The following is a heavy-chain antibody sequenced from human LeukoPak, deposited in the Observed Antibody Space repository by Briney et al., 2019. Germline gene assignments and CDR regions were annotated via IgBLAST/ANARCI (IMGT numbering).Heavy chain of an antibody. Sequence: PGGSLRLSCAASGFTFSNAWMSWVRQAPGKGLEWVGRNKRKTDGGTTDYAAPVKGRFTISRDDSKNTLFLQMNSLKTEDTAVYYCTTESTHTKRLWFGDLFGSYYYYMDVWGKGTTVTVSS. CDR1: GFTFSNAW. D-gene: IGHD3-10*01. CDR2: NKRKTDGGTT. V-gene: IGHV3-15*01. CDR3: TTESTHTKRLWFGDLFGSYYYYMDV. J-gene: IGHJ6*03.